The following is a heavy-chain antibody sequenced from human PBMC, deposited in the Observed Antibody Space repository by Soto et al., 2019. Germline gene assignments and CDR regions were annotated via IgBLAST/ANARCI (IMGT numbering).Heavy chain of an antibody. CDR2: INHSGST. D-gene: IGHD3-10*01. V-gene: IGHV4-34*01. CDR3: ARGRRIAMVRGVVNYFDY. Sequence: PSGTPSLTSAAYGGSFSGYYWSWIRQPPGKGLEWIGEINHSGSTNYNPSLKSRVTISVDTSKNQFSLKLSSVTAADTAVYYCARGRRIAMVRGVVNYFDYWGQGTLVTVSS. J-gene: IGHJ4*02. CDR1: GGSFSGYY.